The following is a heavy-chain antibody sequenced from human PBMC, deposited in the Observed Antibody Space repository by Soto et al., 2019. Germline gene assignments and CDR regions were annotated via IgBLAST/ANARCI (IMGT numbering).Heavy chain of an antibody. V-gene: IGHV3-23*01. CDR3: AKGRGWERLPRYWYFDL. D-gene: IGHD1-26*01. J-gene: IGHJ2*01. CDR1: GFTFSSYA. Sequence: EVQLLESGGGLVQPGGSLRLSCAASGFTFSSYAMSWVRQAPGKGLEWVSASSGSGGSTYYADSVKGRFTISRDNSKNTLYLQMKSLRAEDTAVYYCAKGRGWERLPRYWYFDLWGRGTLVTVSS. CDR2: SSGSGGST.